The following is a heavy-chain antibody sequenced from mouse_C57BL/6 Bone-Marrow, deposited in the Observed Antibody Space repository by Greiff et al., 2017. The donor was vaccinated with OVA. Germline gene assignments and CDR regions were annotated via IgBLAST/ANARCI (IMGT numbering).Heavy chain of an antibody. D-gene: IGHD1-1*01. Sequence: VQLQESGPELVKPGASVKISCKASGYAFSSSWMNWVKQRPGKGLEWIGRIYPGDGDTNYNGKFKGKATLTADKSSSTAYMQLSSLTSEDSAVYFCARREDGSSEAWFAYWGQGTLVTVSA. V-gene: IGHV1-82*01. CDR2: IYPGDGDT. CDR1: GYAFSSSW. CDR3: ARREDGSSEAWFAY. J-gene: IGHJ3*01.